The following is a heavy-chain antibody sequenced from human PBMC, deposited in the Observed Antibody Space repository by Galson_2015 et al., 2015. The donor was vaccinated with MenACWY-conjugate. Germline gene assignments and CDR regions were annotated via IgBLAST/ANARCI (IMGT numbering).Heavy chain of an antibody. V-gene: IGHV2-70*11. D-gene: IGHD3-22*01. Sequence: PALVKPTQTLTLTCTFSGFSLSTYEMCIYWVRQPPGKALEWLARIDWRANKYYTTSLKTRLTISKDTSTNQVVLTMTNVDPVDTATYYCARMHIVLDATDAFDIWGQGTMVTVSS. CDR1: GFSLSTYEMC. CDR3: ARMHIVLDATDAFDI. CDR2: IDWRANK. J-gene: IGHJ3*02.